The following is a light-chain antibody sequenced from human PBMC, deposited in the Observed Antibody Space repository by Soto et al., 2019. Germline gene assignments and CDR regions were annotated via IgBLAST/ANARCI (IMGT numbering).Light chain of an antibody. Sequence: QSVLTQPPSASGTPGQRVTISCSGSSSNIGSRYVYWYQQLPGTAPKLLIYRNNQRPSGVPDRFSGSKSGTSASLAISGLQAEDEADYYCSSYTSSSTLNVFGTGTKVTVL. CDR1: SSNIGSRY. V-gene: IGLV1-47*01. CDR2: RNN. J-gene: IGLJ1*01. CDR3: SSYTSSSTLNV.